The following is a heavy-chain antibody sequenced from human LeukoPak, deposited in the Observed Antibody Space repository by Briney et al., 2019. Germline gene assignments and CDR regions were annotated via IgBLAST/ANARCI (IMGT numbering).Heavy chain of an antibody. Sequence: PGGSLRLSCAASGFIFSGNYMSWVRQAPGKGLEWVSVIYSGGRAYYADSVKGRFTISRDNSKNTLFLQMDSLRAEDTAVYYCARAPFRGYSTGWYRYFDYWGQGTLVTVSS. CDR3: ARAPFRGYSTGWYRYFDY. D-gene: IGHD6-19*01. CDR2: IYSGGRA. V-gene: IGHV3-66*01. J-gene: IGHJ4*02. CDR1: GFIFSGNY.